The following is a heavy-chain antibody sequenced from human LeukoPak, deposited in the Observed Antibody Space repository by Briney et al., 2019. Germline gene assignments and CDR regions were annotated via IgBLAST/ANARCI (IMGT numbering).Heavy chain of an antibody. Sequence: GGSLRLSCAASGFTFSSYAMSWVRQAPGKGLEWVSAISGSGGSTYYADSVKGRFTISRDNSKNTLYLQMNSLKTEDTAVYYCTRVVFQGSLSAFDIWGQGTMVTVSS. J-gene: IGHJ3*02. D-gene: IGHD2-15*01. V-gene: IGHV3-23*01. CDR1: GFTFSSYA. CDR3: TRVVFQGSLSAFDI. CDR2: ISGSGGST.